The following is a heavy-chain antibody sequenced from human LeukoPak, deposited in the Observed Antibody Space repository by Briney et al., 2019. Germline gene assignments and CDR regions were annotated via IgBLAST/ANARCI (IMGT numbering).Heavy chain of an antibody. Sequence: QPGGSLRLSCEASGFTFSSYAMSWVRQAPGKGLEWVSGISTNGGSTSYADSVKGRLTISRDNPRNMLYMEMNSLRAEDTAVYYCSVIHRYYDGSGYWVQWGQGTLVTVSS. V-gene: IGHV3-23*01. CDR2: ISTNGGST. CDR1: GFTFSSYA. J-gene: IGHJ4*02. CDR3: SVIHRYYDGSGYWVQ. D-gene: IGHD3-22*01.